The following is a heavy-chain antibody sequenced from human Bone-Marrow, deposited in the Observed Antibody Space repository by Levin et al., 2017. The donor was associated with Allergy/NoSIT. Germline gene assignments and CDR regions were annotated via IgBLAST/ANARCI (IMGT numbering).Heavy chain of an antibody. V-gene: IGHV3-66*01. CDR3: ARSFNWNYA. D-gene: IGHD1-7*01. Sequence: GGSLRLSCVASGFTVINNYMTWVRQAPGKGLEWVSVIHSGGSTYYADSVKGRFTISRDSSKNTLYLQMNSLRAEDTAVYYCARSFNWNYAGGQGTLVTVSS. J-gene: IGHJ4*02. CDR2: IHSGGST. CDR1: GFTVINNY.